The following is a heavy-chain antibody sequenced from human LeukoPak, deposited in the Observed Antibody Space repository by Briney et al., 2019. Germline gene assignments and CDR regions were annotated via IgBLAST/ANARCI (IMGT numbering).Heavy chain of an antibody. CDR2: ISSSSSYI. CDR3: ARGRSVVPAAMSAFDI. V-gene: IGHV3-21*01. J-gene: IGHJ3*02. CDR1: GFTVSSNY. Sequence: GGSLRLSCAASGFTVSSNYMSWVRQAPGKGLEWVSSISSSSSYIYYADSVKGRFTISRDNAKNSLYLQMNSLRAEDTAVYYCARGRSVVPAAMSAFDIWAKGQWSPSLQ. D-gene: IGHD2-2*01.